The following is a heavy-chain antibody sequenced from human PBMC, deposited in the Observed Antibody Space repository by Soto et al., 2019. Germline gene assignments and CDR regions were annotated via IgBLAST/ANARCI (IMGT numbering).Heavy chain of an antibody. V-gene: IGHV3-30-3*01. CDR1: GFTFSSYA. J-gene: IGHJ6*04. Sequence: PGGSLRLSCAASGFTFSSYAMHWVRQAPGKGLEWVAVISYDGSNKYYADSVKGRFTISRDNSKNTLYLQMNSLRAEDTAVYYCGTYYGSGSYSYYYYYYGMDVWGKGTTVTVSS. D-gene: IGHD3-10*01. CDR3: GTYYGSGSYSYYYYYYGMDV. CDR2: ISYDGSNK.